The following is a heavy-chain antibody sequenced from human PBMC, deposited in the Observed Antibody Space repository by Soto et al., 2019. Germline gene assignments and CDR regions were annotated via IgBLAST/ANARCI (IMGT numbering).Heavy chain of an antibody. CDR3: ARDARDYGDFFFDY. J-gene: IGHJ4*02. Sequence: TSETLSLTCTVSGGSISSYYWSWIRQPPGKGLEWIGYIYYSGSTNYNPSLKSRVTISVDTSKNQFSLKLSSVTAADTAVYYCARDARDYGDFFFDYWGQGTLVTVSS. CDR1: GGSISSYY. CDR2: IYYSGST. V-gene: IGHV4-59*01. D-gene: IGHD4-17*01.